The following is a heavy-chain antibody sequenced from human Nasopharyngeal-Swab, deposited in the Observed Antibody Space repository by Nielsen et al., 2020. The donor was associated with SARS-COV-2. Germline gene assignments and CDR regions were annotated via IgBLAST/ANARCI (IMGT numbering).Heavy chain of an antibody. CDR1: GGSISSYY. V-gene: IGHV4-4*07. Sequence: SETLSLTCTVSGGSISSYYWSWIRQPAGKGLEWIGRIYTSGSTNYNPSLKSRVTMSVDTSKNQFSLKLSSVTAADTAVYYCARDSSRRSRGSYYYYGMDVWGQRTTVTVSS. CDR3: ARDSSRRSRGSYYYYGMDV. CDR2: IYTSGST. J-gene: IGHJ6*02. D-gene: IGHD3-3*01.